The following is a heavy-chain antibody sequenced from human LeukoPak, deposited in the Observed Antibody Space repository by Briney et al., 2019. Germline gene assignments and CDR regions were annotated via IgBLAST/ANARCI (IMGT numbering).Heavy chain of an antibody. V-gene: IGHV3-15*01. Sequence: GGSLRLSCAASGFTFSNAWMSWVRQAPGRGLEWVGRIKSKTDGGTTDYAAPVKGRFTISRDDSKNTLYLQMNSLKTEDTAVYYCTTDYQGIKERSVTRGQGTLVTVSS. CDR3: TTDYQGIKERSVT. J-gene: IGHJ4*02. CDR1: GFTFSNAW. D-gene: IGHD4-11*01. CDR2: IKSKTDGGTT.